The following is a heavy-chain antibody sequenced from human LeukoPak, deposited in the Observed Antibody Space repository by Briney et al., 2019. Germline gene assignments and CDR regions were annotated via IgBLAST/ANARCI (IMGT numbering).Heavy chain of an antibody. J-gene: IGHJ4*02. V-gene: IGHV3-74*01. CDR2: IDSDGSST. CDR3: ASGQFWSGYYYDY. D-gene: IGHD3-3*01. CDR1: GFTFSNFW. Sequence: GGSLRLSCAASGFTFSNFWMHWVRQAPGKGLVWVSRIDSDGSSTSYADSVKGRFTISRNNAENTLYLQMNSLRAEDTAVYFCASGQFWSGYYYDYWGQGTPVTVSS.